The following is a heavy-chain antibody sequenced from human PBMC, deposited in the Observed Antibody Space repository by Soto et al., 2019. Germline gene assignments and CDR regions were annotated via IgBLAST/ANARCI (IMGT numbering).Heavy chain of an antibody. D-gene: IGHD1-26*01. CDR3: SILEGA. CDR1: GVTFSDHY. V-gene: IGHV3-72*01. Sequence: EVQLVESGGGLVQPGGSLTLSCAVSGVTFSDHYMEWVRQAPGKGLEWVARSRNKAKSYSTDFAASVKGRFTISRDESKNSLYLQMKSLKPEDTAVYYCSILEGAWGQGTLVTVSS. CDR2: SRNKAKSYST. J-gene: IGHJ4*02.